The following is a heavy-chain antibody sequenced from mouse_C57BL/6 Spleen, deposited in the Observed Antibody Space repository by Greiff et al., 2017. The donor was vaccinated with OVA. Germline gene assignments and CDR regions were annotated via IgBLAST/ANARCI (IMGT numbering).Heavy chain of an antibody. Sequence: VKLVESGAELVRPGASVTLSCKASGYTFTDYEMHWVKQTPVHGLEWIGAIDPETGGTAYNQKFKGKAILTADKSSSTAYMELRSLTSEDSAVYYCTRERATVVARGFAYWGQGTLVTVSA. J-gene: IGHJ3*01. CDR2: IDPETGGT. D-gene: IGHD1-1*01. V-gene: IGHV1-15*01. CDR3: TRERATVVARGFAY. CDR1: GYTFTDYE.